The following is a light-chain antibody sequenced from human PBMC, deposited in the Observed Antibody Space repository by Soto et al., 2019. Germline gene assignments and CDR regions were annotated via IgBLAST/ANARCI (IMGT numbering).Light chain of an antibody. J-gene: IGKJ5*01. V-gene: IGKV1-27*01. CDR1: QGIRHY. Sequence: THSRSAEPASVGERVTISCRASQGIRHYLAWYQQKPGKVPKLLIYEASNLQSGVPSRFRGGGSGPEFTLTISRLQPEDAATYYCQNPARPPRTFGQGTRLEIK. CDR2: EAS. CDR3: QNPARPPRT.